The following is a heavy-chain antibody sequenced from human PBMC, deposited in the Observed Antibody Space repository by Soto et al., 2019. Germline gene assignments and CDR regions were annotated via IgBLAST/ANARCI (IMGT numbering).Heavy chain of an antibody. CDR3: AEDNRYSSSWRTVYYYGMDV. Sequence: QVQLVESGGGVVQPGRSLRLSCASSGFTFSSYGMHWVRQAPGKGLEWVAVISYDGSNKYYADSVKGRFTISRDNSKNTLYIQMSSLRAEATYVYYCAEDNRYSSSWRTVYYYGMDVWGQGTTVTVSS. D-gene: IGHD6-13*01. CDR2: ISYDGSNK. CDR1: GFTFSSYG. V-gene: IGHV3-30*18. J-gene: IGHJ6*02.